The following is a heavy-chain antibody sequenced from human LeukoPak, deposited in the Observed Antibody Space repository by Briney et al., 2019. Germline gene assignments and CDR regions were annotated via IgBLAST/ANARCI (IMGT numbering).Heavy chain of an antibody. CDR2: IYYSGST. J-gene: IGHJ4*02. Sequence: SETLSLTCTVSGGSISSYYWSWIRQPPGKGLEWIGYIYYSGSTNYNPSLKSRVTISVDTSKNQFSLKLSSVTAADTAVYYCARGLRRVLRFSGLDYWGQGTLVTVSS. CDR1: GGSISSYY. D-gene: IGHD3-3*01. V-gene: IGHV4-59*12. CDR3: ARGLRRVLRFSGLDY.